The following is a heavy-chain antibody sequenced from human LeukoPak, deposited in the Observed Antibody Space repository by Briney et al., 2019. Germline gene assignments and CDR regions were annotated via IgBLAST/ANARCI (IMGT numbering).Heavy chain of an antibody. D-gene: IGHD5-18*01. V-gene: IGHV3-43*01. CDR1: GFTFDDYT. Sequence: GGSLRLSCAASGFTFDDYTMHWVRQAPGKGLEWVSLISWDGGSTYYADSVKGRFTISRDNSKNSLYLQMNSLRTEDTALYYCAKDPVWRYGYGYGMDVWGQGTTVTVSS. J-gene: IGHJ6*02. CDR2: ISWDGGST. CDR3: AKDPVWRYGYGYGMDV.